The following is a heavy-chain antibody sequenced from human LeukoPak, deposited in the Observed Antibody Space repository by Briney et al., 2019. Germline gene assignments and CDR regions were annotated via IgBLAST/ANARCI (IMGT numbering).Heavy chain of an antibody. D-gene: IGHD6-19*01. J-gene: IGHJ4*02. V-gene: IGHV4-38-2*02. CDR3: ARGGGAVAVYFDY. Sequence: SETLSLTCTVSGYSISSGYYWGWIRQPPGKGLEWIGSTYHSGSTHYNPSLKSRVTISVDMSKNQFSPKLSSVTAADTAVYYCARGGGAVAVYFDYWGQGTLVTVSS. CDR2: TYHSGST. CDR1: GYSISSGYY.